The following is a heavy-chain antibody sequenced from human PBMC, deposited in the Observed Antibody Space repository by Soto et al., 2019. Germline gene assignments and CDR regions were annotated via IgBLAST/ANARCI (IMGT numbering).Heavy chain of an antibody. Sequence: QVQLVQSGAEVKKPGSSVKVSCKASKTSGGTFPNYVFSWVRQAPGQGLEWMGGIIPILGTPNHAQKFQGKVTIIADKSTRTVYQELISLRSEDTAISYRARQLVLAGALDFWGQGTVVIVSS. CDR3: ARQLVLAGALDF. D-gene: IGHD2-15*01. V-gene: IGHV1-69*06. CDR1: GGTFPNYV. CDR2: IIPILGTP. J-gene: IGHJ4*02.